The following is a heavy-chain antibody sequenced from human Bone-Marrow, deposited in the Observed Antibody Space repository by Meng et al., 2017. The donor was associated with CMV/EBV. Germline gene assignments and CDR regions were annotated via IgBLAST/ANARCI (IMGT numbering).Heavy chain of an antibody. V-gene: IGHV6-1*01. CDR2: TYYRSKWYN. Sequence: SSYAISWVRQAPGQGLEWMGRTYYRSKWYNDYAVSVKSRITINPDTSKNQFSLQLNSVTPEDTAVYYCARGEITMVRGVIYTKSRFDPWGQGTLVTVSS. CDR1: SSYA. CDR3: ARGEITMVRGVIYTKSRFDP. D-gene: IGHD3-10*01. J-gene: IGHJ5*02.